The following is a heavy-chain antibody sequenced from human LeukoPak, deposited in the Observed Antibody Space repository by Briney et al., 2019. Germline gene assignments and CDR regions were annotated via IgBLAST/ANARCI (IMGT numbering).Heavy chain of an antibody. J-gene: IGHJ4*02. CDR3: AMDSSWLPLKFDY. CDR1: GFTFSSYA. CDR2: LYSGGTT. D-gene: IGHD5-24*01. Sequence: TGGSLRLSCAASGFTFSSYAMSWVRQAPGKGLEWVSVLYSGGTTYYADSVKGRFTISRDNSKNTLYLQMNSLRAEDTAVYYCAMDSSWLPLKFDYWGQGTLVTVSS. V-gene: IGHV3-66*01.